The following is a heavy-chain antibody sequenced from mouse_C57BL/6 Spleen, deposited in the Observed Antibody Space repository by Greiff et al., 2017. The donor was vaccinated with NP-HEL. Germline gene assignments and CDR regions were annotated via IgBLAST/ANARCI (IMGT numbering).Heavy chain of an antibody. CDR3: ARWDSSGSYYAMDY. CDR1: GYTFTSYW. CDR2: IDPSDSYT. Sequence: QVQLKQPGAELVKPGASVKLSCKASGYTFTSYWMQWVKQRPGQGLEWIGEIDPSDSYTNYNQKFKGKATLTVDTSSSTAYMQLSSLTSEDSAVYYCARWDSSGSYYAMDYWGQGTSVTVSS. J-gene: IGHJ4*01. D-gene: IGHD3-2*02. V-gene: IGHV1-50*01.